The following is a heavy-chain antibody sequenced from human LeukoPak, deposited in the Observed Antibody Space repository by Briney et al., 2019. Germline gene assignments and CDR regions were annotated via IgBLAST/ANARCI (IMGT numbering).Heavy chain of an antibody. CDR3: ARDPDSSGWTYFDY. V-gene: IGHV3-66*02. CDR1: GFTFSSYA. J-gene: IGHJ4*02. Sequence: GGSLRLSCAASGFTFSSYAMSWVRQAPGKGLEWVSVIYNGGSTYYVDSVKGRFTISRDNSKNTLYLQMNSLRAEDTAVYYCARDPDSSGWTYFDYWGQGTLVTVSS. CDR2: IYNGGST. D-gene: IGHD6-19*01.